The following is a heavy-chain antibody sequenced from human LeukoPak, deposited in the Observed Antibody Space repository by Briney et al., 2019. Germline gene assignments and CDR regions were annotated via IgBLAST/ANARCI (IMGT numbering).Heavy chain of an antibody. CDR2: ISSSGSTI. CDR3: AKNGDRGAFCSGGTCYPYYYYYMDV. Sequence: GGSLRLSCAASGFTFSDYYMSWIRQAPGKGLEWVSYISSSGSTIYYADSVKGRFTISRDNAKNSLYLQMNSLRAEDTAVYYCAKNGDRGAFCSGGTCYPYYYYYMDVWGKGTTVTISS. CDR1: GFTFSDYY. V-gene: IGHV3-11*04. D-gene: IGHD2-15*01. J-gene: IGHJ6*03.